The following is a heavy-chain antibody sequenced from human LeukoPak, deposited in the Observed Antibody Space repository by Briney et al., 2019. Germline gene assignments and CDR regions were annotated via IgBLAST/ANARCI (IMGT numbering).Heavy chain of an antibody. J-gene: IGHJ5*02. Sequence: GGSLRLSCAASGFPFSDYAMTWVRQAPGKGLEWVAAISPSASHRYYADFVGGRFTISRDNSKNTLDLQMSSLRAEDTAVYYCVKDRFGSFDPWGQGTLVTVSS. CDR2: ISPSASHR. CDR3: VKDRFGSFDP. CDR1: GFPFSDYA. V-gene: IGHV3-23*01. D-gene: IGHD5-18*01.